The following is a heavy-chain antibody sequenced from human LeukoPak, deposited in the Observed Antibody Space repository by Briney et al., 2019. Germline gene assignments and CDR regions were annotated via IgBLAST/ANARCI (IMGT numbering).Heavy chain of an antibody. J-gene: IGHJ5*02. CDR1: GCTFTSYY. D-gene: IGHD3-10*01. CDR2: INPSGGST. V-gene: IGHV1-46*01. Sequence: ASVKVSCKASGCTFTSYYMHWVRQAPGQGLEWMGIINPSGGSTSYAQKFQGRVTMTRDTSTSTVYMELSSLRSEDTAVYYCARDGGSGSYSGLCWFDPWGQGTLVTVSS. CDR3: ARDGGSGSYSGLCWFDP.